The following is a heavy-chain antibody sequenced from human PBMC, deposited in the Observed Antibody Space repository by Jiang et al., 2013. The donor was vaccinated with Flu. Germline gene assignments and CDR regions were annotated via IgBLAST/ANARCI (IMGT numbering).Heavy chain of an antibody. CDR2: ISWNSGSI. J-gene: IGHJ4*02. Sequence: VQPGRALRLSCAASGFTFHDHAMHWVRQAPGKGLEWVSGISWNSGSIGYADSVKGRFTISSDSAKNSLFLQMNSLRAEDTALYYCARGVVRTLYYFDYWGQGTLVTVSS. CDR3: ARGVVRTLYYFDY. D-gene: IGHD2-15*01. V-gene: IGHV3-9*01. CDR1: GFTFHDHA.